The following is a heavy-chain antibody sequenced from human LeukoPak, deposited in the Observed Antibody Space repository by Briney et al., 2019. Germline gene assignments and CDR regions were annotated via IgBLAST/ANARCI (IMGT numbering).Heavy chain of an antibody. CDR3: ARDTPIGAAAGREAFDI. J-gene: IGHJ3*02. V-gene: IGHV4-31*03. Sequence: PSETLSLTCTVSGGSISSGGYFWSWTRQHPGKVLERIGYIYYSGSTYYNPSLKSRVTISVNTSKNQFSLKLSSVTAADTAVYYCARDTPIGAAAGREAFDIWGQGTMVTVSS. D-gene: IGHD6-13*01. CDR2: IYYSGST. CDR1: GGSISSGGYF.